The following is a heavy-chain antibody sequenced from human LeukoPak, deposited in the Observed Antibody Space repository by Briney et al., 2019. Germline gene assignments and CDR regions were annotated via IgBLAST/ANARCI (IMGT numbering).Heavy chain of an antibody. V-gene: IGHV3-48*03. J-gene: IGHJ4*02. CDR3: ASLLNWNDFDY. CDR2: ISSTGYTI. D-gene: IGHD1-20*01. CDR1: GFTFSNYG. Sequence: PGGSLRLSCAASGFTFSNYGMNWVRQAPGMGLEWISYISSTGYTIYYADSVKGRFTISRDNAKNSLYLQMNSLRAEDTAVYYCASLLNWNDFDYWGQGALVTVSS.